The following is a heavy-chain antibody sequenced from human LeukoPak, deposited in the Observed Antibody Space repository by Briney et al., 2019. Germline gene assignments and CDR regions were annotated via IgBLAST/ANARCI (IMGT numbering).Heavy chain of an antibody. Sequence: PGGSLRLSCAASGLTFSSYSMNWVRQAPGKGLEWVSSISSSSSYIYYADSVKGRFTISRDNSKNTLYLQMNSLRAEDTAVYYCARTYLYCSGGSCYFDYWGQGTLVTVSS. CDR1: GLTFSSYS. CDR3: ARTYLYCSGGSCYFDY. J-gene: IGHJ4*02. CDR2: ISSSSSYI. D-gene: IGHD2-15*01. V-gene: IGHV3-21*01.